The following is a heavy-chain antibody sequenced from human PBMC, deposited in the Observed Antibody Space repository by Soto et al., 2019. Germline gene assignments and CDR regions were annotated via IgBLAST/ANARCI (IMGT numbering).Heavy chain of an antibody. CDR3: VREWLPGAGGFDI. J-gene: IGHJ3*02. D-gene: IGHD6-19*01. Sequence: PGGSLRLSRAASGFTLSSYWMNWVRQAPGKRPEWVAVMGVDGSDKYYVDSVNGRFTLSRDNAKNSLDLQMNDLRAEDTAVYYCVREWLPGAGGFDIWGQGTLVTVSS. CDR1: GFTLSSYW. CDR2: MGVDGSDK. V-gene: IGHV3-7*04.